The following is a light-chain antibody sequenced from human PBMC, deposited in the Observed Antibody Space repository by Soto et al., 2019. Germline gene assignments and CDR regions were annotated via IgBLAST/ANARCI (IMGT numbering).Light chain of an antibody. CDR3: HQRRNWPFT. CDR1: QSVSSN. J-gene: IGKJ4*01. CDR2: GAS. V-gene: IGKV3-15*01. Sequence: EIVMTQSPATLSVSPGERATLSCRASQSVSSNLAWYQQKPGQAPRLLIYGASTRATGIPARFSGSGSGTEFTLTISSLQSEDFAVYYCHQRRNWPFTFGRGTKVDIK.